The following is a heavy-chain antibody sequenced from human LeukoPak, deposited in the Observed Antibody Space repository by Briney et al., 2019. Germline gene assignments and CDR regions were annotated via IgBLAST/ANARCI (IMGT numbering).Heavy chain of an antibody. CDR3: AKDGYYYDSSGFFLGYYYGMDV. J-gene: IGHJ6*02. Sequence: GGSLRLSCAASGFTFSSYGMHWVRQAPGKGLEWVAVISYDGSNKYYAESVNGRFTISRDNYKNTLYLQMNSLRAEDTAVYYCAKDGYYYDSSGFFLGYYYGMDVWGQGTTVTVSS. CDR1: GFTFSSYG. V-gene: IGHV3-30*18. CDR2: ISYDGSNK. D-gene: IGHD3-22*01.